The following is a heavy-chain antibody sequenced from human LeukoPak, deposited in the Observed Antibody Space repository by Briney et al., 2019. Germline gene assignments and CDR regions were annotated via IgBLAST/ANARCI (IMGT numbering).Heavy chain of an antibody. Sequence: GGSLRLSCAASGFTFSSYGMHWVRQAPGKGLEWVAFIRYDGSNKYYADSVKGRFTISRGNSKNTLYLQMNSLRAEDTAVYYCAKDAAVVVPAAMGYMDVWGKGTTVTVSS. CDR1: GFTFSSYG. CDR3: AKDAAVVVPAAMGYMDV. D-gene: IGHD2-2*01. J-gene: IGHJ6*03. CDR2: IRYDGSNK. V-gene: IGHV3-30*02.